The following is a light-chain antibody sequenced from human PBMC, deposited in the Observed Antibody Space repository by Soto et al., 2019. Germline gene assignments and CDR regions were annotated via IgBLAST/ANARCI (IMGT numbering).Light chain of an antibody. CDR1: QSVANH. Sequence: EIVLTQSPATLSLSPGERATLSCRASQSVANHLAWYQQKPGQAPRLLIYDTSTRATGIPARFSGSGSGTDFTLTISSLEPEDVAVYYCQQCSNWPPEYTFGQGTKLDIK. CDR2: DTS. CDR3: QQCSNWPPEYT. V-gene: IGKV3-11*01. J-gene: IGKJ2*01.